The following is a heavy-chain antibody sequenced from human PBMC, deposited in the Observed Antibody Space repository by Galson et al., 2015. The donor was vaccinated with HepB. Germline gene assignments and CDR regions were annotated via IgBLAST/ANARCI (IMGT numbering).Heavy chain of an antibody. J-gene: IGHJ6*02. CDR2: ISYDGSNK. V-gene: IGHV3-30-3*01. Sequence: SLRLSCAASGFTFSSYAMSWVRQAPGKGLEWVAVISYDGSNKYYADSVKGRFTISRDNSKNTLYLQMNSLRAEDTAVYYCARVSRPVAGAFYYYGMDVWGQGTTVTVSS. CDR1: GFTFSSYA. D-gene: IGHD6-19*01. CDR3: ARVSRPVAGAFYYYGMDV.